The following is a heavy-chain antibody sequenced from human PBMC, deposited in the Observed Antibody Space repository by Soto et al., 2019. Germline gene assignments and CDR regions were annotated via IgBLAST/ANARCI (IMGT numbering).Heavy chain of an antibody. V-gene: IGHV3-48*03. Sequence: GSLRLSCAASGFRFRNHEMNWVRQAPGKGPEWISYISSGGSTIYYADSVKGRFTVSRDNAKNSLYLQMDSLRAEDTALYYCERGPQNTSERPDYHFDALDVWGQGTMVTV. CDR3: ERGPQNTSERPDYHFDALDV. J-gene: IGHJ3*01. CDR1: GFRFRNHE. CDR2: ISSGGSTI. D-gene: IGHD3-16*01.